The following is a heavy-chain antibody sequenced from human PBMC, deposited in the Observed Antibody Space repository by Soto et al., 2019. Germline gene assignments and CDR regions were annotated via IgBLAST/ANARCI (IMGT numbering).Heavy chain of an antibody. D-gene: IGHD2-21*01. Sequence: QITLKESGPTLVKPTQTLTLTCTFSGFSLSTSGVGVGWIRQPPGKALEWLALIYWDDDKRYSPSLKSRLTITKDTSKNQVVLTITNMDPVDTATYYCAHRTRPFRSDPFDIWGQGTMVTVSS. V-gene: IGHV2-5*02. CDR2: IYWDDDK. CDR3: AHRTRPFRSDPFDI. J-gene: IGHJ3*02. CDR1: GFSLSTSGVG.